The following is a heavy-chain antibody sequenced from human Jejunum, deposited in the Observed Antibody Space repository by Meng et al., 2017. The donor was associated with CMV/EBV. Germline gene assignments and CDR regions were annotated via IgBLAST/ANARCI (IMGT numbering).Heavy chain of an antibody. CDR3: ARDLQLST. D-gene: IGHD5-18*01. CDR2: ITSSSGTI. J-gene: IGHJ5*02. CDR1: GLPFSSYS. V-gene: IGHV3-48*04. Sequence: SSAASGLPFSSYSMNWVRQAPGKGLEWVSSITSSSGTIYYADSVKGRFTIFRDNAKNSLHLQMNSLRADDTAVYYCARDLQLSTWGQGTLVTVSS.